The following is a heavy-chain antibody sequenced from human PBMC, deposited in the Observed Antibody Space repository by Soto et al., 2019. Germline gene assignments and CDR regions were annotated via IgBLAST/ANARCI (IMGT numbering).Heavy chain of an antibody. V-gene: IGHV4-34*01. D-gene: IGHD3-22*01. J-gene: IGHJ6*02. Sequence: PSETLSLTCAVYGGSFTGYYWTWIRQTPGKGLEWIGEINYRGSTYYNPSLESRITMAVDTSKNQFSLRAEDTAVYYCATEYYYDSSGYYSIYYGMDVWGQGTTVTVSS. CDR1: GGSFTGYY. CDR3: ATEYYYDSSGYYSIYYGMDV. CDR2: INYRGST.